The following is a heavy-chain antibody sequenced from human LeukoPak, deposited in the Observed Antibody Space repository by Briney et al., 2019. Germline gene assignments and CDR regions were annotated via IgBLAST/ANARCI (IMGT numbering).Heavy chain of an antibody. CDR1: GFSVNDNY. J-gene: IGHJ4*02. Sequence: GGSLRLSCAVSGFSVNDNYMSWVRQAPGKGMQWVSVMFPDGRTYYADSVKGRFTISRDLARNTLLLQMHSLRADDTAVHYCARTNPVYGDYDYWGQGTLVTVSS. CDR2: MFPDGRT. D-gene: IGHD4-17*01. V-gene: IGHV3-53*01. CDR3: ARTNPVYGDYDY.